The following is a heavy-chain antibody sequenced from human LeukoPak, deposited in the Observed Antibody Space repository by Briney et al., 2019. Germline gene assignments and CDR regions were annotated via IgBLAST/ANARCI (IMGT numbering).Heavy chain of an antibody. Sequence: WASVKVSCKASGHTFTSYGISWVRQAPGQGLEWMGWISIHNGHTNYAQKLQGRVTMTTDTSTSTAYMELRSLRSDDTAVYYCARRRGTVAAAGTEDYWGQGTLVTVSS. CDR3: ARRRGTVAAAGTEDY. V-gene: IGHV1-18*01. J-gene: IGHJ4*02. CDR2: ISIHNGHT. D-gene: IGHD6-13*01. CDR1: GHTFTSYG.